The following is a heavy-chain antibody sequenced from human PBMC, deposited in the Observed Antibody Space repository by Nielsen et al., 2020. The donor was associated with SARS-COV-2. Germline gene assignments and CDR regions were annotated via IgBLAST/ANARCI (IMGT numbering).Heavy chain of an antibody. CDR3: AKGSPEVGAPHYYGMDV. CDR2: IIPIFGTA. Sequence: SVKVSCKASGGTFSSYAISWVRQAPGQGLEWMGGIIPIFGTANYAQKFQGRVTITADESTSTAYMELSSLRSEDTAVYYCAKGSPEVGAPHYYGMDVWGRGTTVTVSS. CDR1: GGTFSSYA. J-gene: IGHJ6*02. D-gene: IGHD1-26*01. V-gene: IGHV1-69*13.